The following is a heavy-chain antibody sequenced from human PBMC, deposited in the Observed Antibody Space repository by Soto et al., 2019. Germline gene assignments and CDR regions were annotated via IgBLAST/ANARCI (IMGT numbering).Heavy chain of an antibody. D-gene: IGHD2-15*01. CDR2: MNPYNGNT. CDR1: GYTFTSYD. CDR3: ASSNCSGGSCYRNYFDY. J-gene: IGHJ4*02. V-gene: IGHV1-8*01. Sequence: ASVKVSCKASGYTFTSYDINWVRQATGQGLEWMGWMNPYNGNTGYAQKFQGRVTMTRNTSISTAYMELRSLRSDDTAVYYCASSNCSGGSCYRNYFDYWGQGTLVTVSS.